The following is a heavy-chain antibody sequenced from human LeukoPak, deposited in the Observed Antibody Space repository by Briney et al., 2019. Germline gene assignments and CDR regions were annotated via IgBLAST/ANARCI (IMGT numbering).Heavy chain of an antibody. Sequence: GGSLRLSCAASGFTFSSYGMHWVRQAPGKGLEWVAVISDGRSNKYYADSVKGRFTISRDNSKNTLYLQMNSLRAEDTAVYYCAKSYYDFWSGYYQTFDYWGQGTLVTVSS. CDR3: AKSYYDFWSGYYQTFDY. CDR2: ISDGRSNK. CDR1: GFTFSSYG. V-gene: IGHV3-30*18. J-gene: IGHJ4*02. D-gene: IGHD3-3*01.